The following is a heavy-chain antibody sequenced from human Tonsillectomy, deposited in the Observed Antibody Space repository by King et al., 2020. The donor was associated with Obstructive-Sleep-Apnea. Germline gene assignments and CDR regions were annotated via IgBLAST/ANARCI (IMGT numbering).Heavy chain of an antibody. CDR1: GGSIRTNNNY. V-gene: IGHV4-39*01. CDR2: IYYSGST. D-gene: IGHD6-13*01. Sequence: QLQESGPGLVKPSETLSLTCTVSGGSIRTNNNYWGWIRQPPGKGLEWLGSIYYSGSTYYNPSLKSRGTISADTSKNQFSLQLNSVTAADTALYYCARRWTSSWPFDYWGQGTLVTVSS. CDR3: ARRWTSSWPFDY. J-gene: IGHJ4*02.